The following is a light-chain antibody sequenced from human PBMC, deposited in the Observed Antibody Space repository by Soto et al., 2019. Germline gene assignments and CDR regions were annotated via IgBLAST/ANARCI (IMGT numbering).Light chain of an antibody. J-gene: IGKJ1*01. CDR3: QQYSSYSAWT. V-gene: IGKV1-5*01. Sequence: DIQMTQSPSTLSASIGDRVTITCRASQSISKWLSWHQQKPGKAPKLLIYDASTLESGVPPRFSGSRSGTEFTLTIRSLEADDIATEYCQQYSSYSAWTFGEGTKVEIK. CDR1: QSISKW. CDR2: DAS.